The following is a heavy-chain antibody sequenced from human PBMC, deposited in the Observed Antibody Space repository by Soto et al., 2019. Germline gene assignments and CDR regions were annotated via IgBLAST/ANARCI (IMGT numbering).Heavy chain of an antibody. J-gene: IGHJ4*02. Sequence: GGSLRLSCTASGFDFGDYSFHWVRQAPGKGLEWLSYISFSSKTIYYADSVKGRFTVSRDNAKKSLYLQMHTLRVEDTAVYYCARASSGYDLGDDFWGQGTLVTVSS. CDR1: GFDFGDYS. V-gene: IGHV3-48*01. CDR3: ARASSGYDLGDDF. D-gene: IGHD5-12*01. CDR2: ISFSSKTI.